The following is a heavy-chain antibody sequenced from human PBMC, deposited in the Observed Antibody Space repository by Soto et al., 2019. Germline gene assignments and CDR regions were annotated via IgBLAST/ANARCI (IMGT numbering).Heavy chain of an antibody. CDR2: IWYDGSNK. J-gene: IGHJ4*02. D-gene: IGHD6-19*01. V-gene: IGHV3-33*01. CDR1: GFTFSSYG. Sequence: QVQLVESGGGVVQPGRSLRLSCAASGFTFSSYGMHWVRQAPGKGLEWVAVIWYDGSNKYYADSVKGRFTTSRDNSKNTLYLQTNSLRAEDTAVYYCARDCAGYSSGWYQRGGFDYWGQGTLVTVPS. CDR3: ARDCAGYSSGWYQRGGFDY.